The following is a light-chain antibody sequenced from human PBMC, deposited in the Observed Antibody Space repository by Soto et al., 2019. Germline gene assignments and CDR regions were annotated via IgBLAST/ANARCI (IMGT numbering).Light chain of an antibody. CDR1: MRDVGAYNL. V-gene: IGLV2-14*01. J-gene: IGLJ3*02. Sequence: QSALTQPASGSGSAGQSITISCPGTMRDVGAYNLVSWYQQHPGTAPKLIIYEARNRPSGISSRFSCSRSGNTASLTISALQYEDEGDYYCSAYTARSTLVFGGGTQLTVL. CDR2: EAR. CDR3: SAYTARSTLV.